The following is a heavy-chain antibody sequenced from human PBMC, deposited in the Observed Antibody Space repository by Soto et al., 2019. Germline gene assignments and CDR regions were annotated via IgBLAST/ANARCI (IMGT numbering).Heavy chain of an antibody. CDR1: GFSFSNYG. CDR3: ARGGTLEPGDY. D-gene: IGHD1-1*01. J-gene: IGHJ4*02. Sequence: GGSLRLSCAASGFSFSNYGMHWVRQAPGKGLEWVALTWHDGSNKYYADSVQGRFTISRDNSKNTVYLQMNSLRVEDTAVYYCARGGTLEPGDYWGQGTLVTGSS. CDR2: TWHDGSNK. V-gene: IGHV3-33*01.